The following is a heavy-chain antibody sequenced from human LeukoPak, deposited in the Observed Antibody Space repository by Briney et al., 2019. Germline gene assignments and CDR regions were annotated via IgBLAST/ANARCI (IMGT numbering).Heavy chain of an antibody. V-gene: IGHV4-4*07. CDR3: ARENSGSYREFDY. D-gene: IGHD1-26*01. CDR1: GGPISSYY. J-gene: IGHJ4*02. Sequence: SETLSLTCTVSGGPISSYYWSWIRQPAGKGLERIGRIYTSGSTNYNPSLKSRVTMSVDTSKNQFSLKLSSVTAADTAVFYCARENSGSYREFDYWGQGTLVTVSS. CDR2: IYTSGST.